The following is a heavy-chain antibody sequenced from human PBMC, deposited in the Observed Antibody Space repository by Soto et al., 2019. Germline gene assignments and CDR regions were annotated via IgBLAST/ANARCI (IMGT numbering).Heavy chain of an antibody. Sequence: EVHLLESGGGLLQPGGSLRLSCAASGFTFSSYALSGVLQAPGKGLEWVSSMSGSGGNAYYADYVQGRFSISRDNSKTTMRLQMNSLRADDTAVYYCAKDGASVSYPPYDYFGMDVWGRGTTV. CDR1: GFTFSSYA. V-gene: IGHV3-23*01. CDR2: MSGSGGNA. CDR3: AKDGASVSYPPYDYFGMDV. J-gene: IGHJ6*02. D-gene: IGHD1-26*01.